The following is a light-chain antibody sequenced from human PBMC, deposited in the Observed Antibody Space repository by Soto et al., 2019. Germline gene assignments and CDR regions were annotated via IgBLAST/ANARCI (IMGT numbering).Light chain of an antibody. CDR3: QQYNTRPV. Sequence: EILMTQSPATLSVSPGERATLSCRASQSVSSNLAWYKQKPGQAPRLLIYAASTRATGIPASLSGSGSGTEFTLTISSLKSEDFAVYYCQQYNTRPVFGHGTQVDIK. CDR2: AAS. V-gene: IGKV3-15*01. J-gene: IGKJ1*01. CDR1: QSVSSN.